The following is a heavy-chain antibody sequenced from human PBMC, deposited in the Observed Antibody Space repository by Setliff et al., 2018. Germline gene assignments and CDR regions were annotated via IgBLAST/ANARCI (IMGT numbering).Heavy chain of an antibody. D-gene: IGHD2-15*01. V-gene: IGHV1-2*06. CDR3: ATNSGGNTIDAFDI. CDR1: GYTFTGYY. CDR2: INPNSGGT. J-gene: IGHJ3*02. Sequence: ASVKVSCKASGYTFTGYYMHWVRQAPGQGLEWMGRINPNSGGTNYAQKFQGRVTMTRDTSISTAYMELSRLRSDDTAVYYCATNSGGNTIDAFDIWGQGTMVTVSS.